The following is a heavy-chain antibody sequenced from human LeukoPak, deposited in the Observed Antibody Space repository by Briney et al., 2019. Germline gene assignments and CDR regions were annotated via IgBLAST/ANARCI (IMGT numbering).Heavy chain of an antibody. CDR2: ISGSGDST. Sequence: GGPLRLSCAASGFTFSNYVMSWVRQAPGKGLEWVSGISGSGDSTYYADSVKGRFTISRDNSKNTLYLQMNSLRVEDTATYYCAKVRAPSGWFNSDYWGQGTLVTVSS. CDR3: AKVRAPSGWFNSDY. J-gene: IGHJ4*02. V-gene: IGHV3-23*01. CDR1: GFTFSNYV. D-gene: IGHD6-19*01.